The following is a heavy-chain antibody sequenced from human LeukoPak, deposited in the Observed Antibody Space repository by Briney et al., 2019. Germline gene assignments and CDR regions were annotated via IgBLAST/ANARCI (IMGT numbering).Heavy chain of an antibody. D-gene: IGHD6-19*01. V-gene: IGHV3-53*01. CDR2: IYSGGSA. J-gene: IGHJ3*02. CDR3: ARVGVAVAGTKDAFDI. CDR1: GFTVSSNY. Sequence: GGSLRLSCAASGFTVSSNYMSWVHQAPGKGLEWVSVIYSGGSAYYADSVKGRFTISRDNSKNTLYLQMNSLRAEDTAVYYCARVGVAVAGTKDAFDIWGQGTMVTVSS.